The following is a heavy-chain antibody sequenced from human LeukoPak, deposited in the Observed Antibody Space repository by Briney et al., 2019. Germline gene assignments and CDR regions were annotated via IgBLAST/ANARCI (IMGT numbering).Heavy chain of an antibody. V-gene: IGHV3-7*01. CDR3: TRVEETATTAAIIRKYSYYYYMDV. CDR1: GLTFSTYR. CDR2: IKQDGSEK. D-gene: IGHD4-11*01. J-gene: IGHJ6*03. Sequence: GGSLRLSCAASGLTFSTYRMSWVRQAPGKGLEWVANIKQDGSEKHYVDSVKGRFTISRDNAKNSLYLQMSSLRAEDTAVYYCTRVEETATTAAIIRKYSYYYYMDVWGKGNTVTVSS.